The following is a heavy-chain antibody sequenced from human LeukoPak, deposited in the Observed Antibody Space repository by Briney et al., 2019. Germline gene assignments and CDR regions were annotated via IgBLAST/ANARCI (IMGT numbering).Heavy chain of an antibody. CDR3: AILGYSQDYNYAMDV. V-gene: IGHV1-69*04. J-gene: IGHJ6*02. Sequence: ASVKVSCKSSRGTFSTYAITWVRQASGQGLEWMGRIIPVLGAPNYAQKFQGRVTITADKSTGTVYLDLSSLTSADTAVYFCAILGYSQDYNYAMDVWGQGTTVAVSS. CDR1: RGTFSTYA. D-gene: IGHD2-2*02. CDR2: IIPVLGAP.